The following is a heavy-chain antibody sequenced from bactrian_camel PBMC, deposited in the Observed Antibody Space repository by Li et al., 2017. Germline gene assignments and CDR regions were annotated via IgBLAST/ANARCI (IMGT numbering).Heavy chain of an antibody. Sequence: HVQLVESGGGSVQAGGSLRLSCTASGLVFDGFDMGWYRQAPGSECELVATVSDGSAYYEDSVKGRFTISQDNAKNMVYLQMNGLKPEDTAVYYCVADFNGMYVGRCLAPYNFFGQGTQVTVS. J-gene: IGHJ4*01. CDR2: VSDGSA. V-gene: IGHV3S55*01. CDR3: VADFNGMYVGRCLAPYNF. D-gene: IGHD5*01. CDR1: GLVFDGFD.